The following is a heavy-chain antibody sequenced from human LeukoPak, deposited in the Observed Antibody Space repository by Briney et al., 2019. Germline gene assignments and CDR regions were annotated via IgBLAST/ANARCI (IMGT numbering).Heavy chain of an antibody. V-gene: IGHV4-59*01. CDR2: IYDHGRT. Sequence: ETESLTCIVSGGSFSYLSWIRQPPGKGLEWIGIIYDHGRTEYIPSLKSRMSISVDTSKNQVSLRLYSVTPADTAVYYCARGLAGRASGTVYFDLWGRG. D-gene: IGHD3-16*01. J-gene: IGHJ2*01. CDR3: ARGLAGRASGTVYFDL. CDR1: GGSFSY.